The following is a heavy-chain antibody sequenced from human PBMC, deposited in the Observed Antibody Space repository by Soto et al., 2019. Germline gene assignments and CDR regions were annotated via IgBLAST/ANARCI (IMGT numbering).Heavy chain of an antibody. CDR1: GFTFSSYS. J-gene: IGHJ3*02. CDR3: AKMKMVRGVMDAFDI. D-gene: IGHD3-10*01. V-gene: IGHV3-23*01. CDR2: ISGSGGST. Sequence: GGSLRLSCAASGFTFSSYSMSWVRQAPGKGLEWVSAISGSGGSTYYADSVKGRFTISRDNSKNTLYLQMNSLRAEDTAVYYCAKMKMVRGVMDAFDIWGQGTMVTVSS.